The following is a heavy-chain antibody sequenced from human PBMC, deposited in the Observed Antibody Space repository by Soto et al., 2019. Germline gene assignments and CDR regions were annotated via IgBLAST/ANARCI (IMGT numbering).Heavy chain of an antibody. CDR3: ARPDCSGGSCYLVQH. CDR1: GYSFTSYW. CDR2: IDPSDSYT. Sequence: GESLKISCKGSGYSFTSYWINWVRQMPGKGLEWMGRIDPSDSYTDYSPSFQGHVTISTDKSISTAYLQWSSLKASDTAMYYCARPDCSGGSCYLVQHWGQGTLVTVSS. D-gene: IGHD2-15*01. J-gene: IGHJ1*01. V-gene: IGHV5-10-1*01.